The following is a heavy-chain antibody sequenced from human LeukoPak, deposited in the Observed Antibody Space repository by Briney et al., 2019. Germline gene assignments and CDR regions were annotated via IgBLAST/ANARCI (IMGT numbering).Heavy chain of an antibody. CDR3: ARVRYYYDSSGYYQNYYYYYGMDV. V-gene: IGHV3-23*01. D-gene: IGHD3-22*01. J-gene: IGHJ6*02. CDR1: GFTFSSYA. Sequence: PGGSLRLSCAASGFTFSSYAMSWVRQAPGKGLEWVSAISGSGGSTYYADSVKGRFTISRDNAKNTLYLQMNSLRAEDTAVYYCARVRYYYDSSGYYQNYYYYYGMDVWGQGTTVTVSS. CDR2: ISGSGGST.